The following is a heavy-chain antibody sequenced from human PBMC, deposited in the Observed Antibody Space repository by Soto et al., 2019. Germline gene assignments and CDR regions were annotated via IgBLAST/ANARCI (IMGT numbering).Heavy chain of an antibody. Sequence: SETLSLTCAVSGGSFSGDYCCWNCLPPGKGMEWKGESNHSGSTNTNPTLTRRVPISVDTSKNKFSLKLSSVTAADTAVYYCARGYVDTAMVTSGSSWYSADYWGQGTLVT. J-gene: IGHJ4*02. CDR2: SNHSGST. CDR3: ARGYVDTAMVTSGSSWYSADY. CDR1: GGSFSGDY. V-gene: IGHV4-34*01. D-gene: IGHD5-18*01.